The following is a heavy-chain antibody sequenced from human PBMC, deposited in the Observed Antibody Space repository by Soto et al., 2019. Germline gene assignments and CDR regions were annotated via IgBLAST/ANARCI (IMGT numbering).Heavy chain of an antibody. CDR1: GFTFSSYG. D-gene: IGHD1-26*01. Sequence: GGSLRLSCAASGFTFSSYGMHWVRQAPGKGLEWVAVISYDGSNKYYADSVKGRFTISRDNSKNTLYLQMNSLRAEDTAVYYCAKDKRSAVGAPNGGFDPWGQGTLVTSPQ. V-gene: IGHV3-30*18. J-gene: IGHJ5*02. CDR2: ISYDGSNK. CDR3: AKDKRSAVGAPNGGFDP.